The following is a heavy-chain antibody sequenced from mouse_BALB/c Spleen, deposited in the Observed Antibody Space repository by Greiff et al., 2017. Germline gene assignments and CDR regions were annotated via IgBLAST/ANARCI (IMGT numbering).Heavy chain of an antibody. D-gene: IGHD1-1*01. CDR3: AREAYYYGSTLYYFDY. CDR1: GFTFTDYY. J-gene: IGHJ2*01. CDR2: IRNKANGYTT. V-gene: IGHV7-3*02. Sequence: EVKLMESGGGLVQPGGSLRLSCATSGFTFTDYYMSWVRQPPGKALEWLGFIRNKANGYTTEYSASVKGRFTISRDNSQSILYLQMNTLRAEDSATYYCAREAYYYGSTLYYFDYWGQGTTLTVSS.